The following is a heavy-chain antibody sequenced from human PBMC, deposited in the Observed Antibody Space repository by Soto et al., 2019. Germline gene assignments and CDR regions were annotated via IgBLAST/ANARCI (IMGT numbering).Heavy chain of an antibody. CDR3: ARGSSDFWSGDNWFGP. CDR1: GGSISSGGYY. V-gene: IGHV4-31*03. J-gene: IGHJ5*02. Sequence: SETLSLTCTVSGGSISSGGYYWSWIRQHPGKGLEWIGYIYYSGSTYYNPSLKSRVTISVDTSKNQFSLKLSSVTAADTAVYYCARGSSDFWSGDNWFGPWGQGTLVNVSS. D-gene: IGHD3-3*01. CDR2: IYYSGST.